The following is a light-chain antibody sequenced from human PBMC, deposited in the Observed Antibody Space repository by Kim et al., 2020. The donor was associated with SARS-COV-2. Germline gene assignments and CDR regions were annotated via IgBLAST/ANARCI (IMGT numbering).Light chain of an antibody. CDR1: KLGVKY. CDR3: QAWDSSTAV. Sequence: SYELTQPPSVSVSPGQTASITCSGTKLGVKYAYWYQQKPGQSPVLVIYQHTKRPSGISQRFSGSSSGNTATLTISPAQTMDEADYYCQAWDSSTAVFGGGTQLTVL. V-gene: IGLV3-1*01. J-gene: IGLJ3*02. CDR2: QHT.